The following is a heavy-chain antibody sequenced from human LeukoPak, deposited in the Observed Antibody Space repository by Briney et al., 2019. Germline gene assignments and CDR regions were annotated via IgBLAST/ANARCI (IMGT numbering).Heavy chain of an antibody. Sequence: SETLSLTCTVSGGSISSYYWGWIRQPPGKGLEWIGGIYHSGSTYYNPSLKSRVTISVDTSKNQFSLKLSSVTAADTAVYYCASSRGSSGYYNWFDPWGQGTLVTVSS. J-gene: IGHJ5*02. D-gene: IGHD3-22*01. CDR1: GGSISSYY. CDR2: IYHSGST. V-gene: IGHV4-38-2*02. CDR3: ASSRGSSGYYNWFDP.